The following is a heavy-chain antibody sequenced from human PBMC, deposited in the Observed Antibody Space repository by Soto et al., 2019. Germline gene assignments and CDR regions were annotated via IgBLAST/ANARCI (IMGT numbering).Heavy chain of an antibody. Sequence: GGSLRLSCAASGFTFSSYGMHWVRQAPGKGLEWVAVIWYDGSNKYYADSVKGRFTISRDNSKNTLYLQMNSLRAEDTAVYYCARDLHPYYDILTGYYTSWFDPWGQGTLVTVSS. CDR3: ARDLHPYYDILTGYYTSWFDP. V-gene: IGHV3-33*01. J-gene: IGHJ5*02. D-gene: IGHD3-9*01. CDR2: IWYDGSNK. CDR1: GFTFSSYG.